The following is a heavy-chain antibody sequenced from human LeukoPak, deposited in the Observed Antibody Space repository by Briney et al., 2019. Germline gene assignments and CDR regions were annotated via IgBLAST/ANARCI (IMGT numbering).Heavy chain of an antibody. CDR1: GGSITSYY. J-gene: IGHJ4*02. CDR2: IYDTGST. V-gene: IGHV4-59*08. D-gene: IGHD6-13*01. Sequence: KSSETLSLTCTVSGGSITSYYWSWIRQPPGKGLEWIGYIYDTGSTNYSPSLKSRVTISVDTSKNQFSLKLTSVTAADTAVYYCARHETSSSWTSSFDYWGQGTLVTVSS. CDR3: ARHETSSSWTSSFDY.